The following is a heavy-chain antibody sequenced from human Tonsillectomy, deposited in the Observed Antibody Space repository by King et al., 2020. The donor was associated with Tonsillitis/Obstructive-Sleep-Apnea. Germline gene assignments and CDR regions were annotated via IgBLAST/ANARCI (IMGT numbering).Heavy chain of an antibody. V-gene: IGHV4-34*01. CDR2: INHSGST. J-gene: IGHJ6*03. D-gene: IGHD3/OR15-3a*01. Sequence: VQLQQWGAGLLKPSETLSLPCAVYGGSFSGYYWSWIRQPPGKGLEWIGEINHSGSTNYNPSLKSRVTISVDTSKNQFSLKLSSVTAADTAVYYCARCWTTSAGHNYYYYMDVWGKGTTVTVSS. CDR3: ARCWTTSAGHNYYYYMDV. CDR1: GGSFSGYY.